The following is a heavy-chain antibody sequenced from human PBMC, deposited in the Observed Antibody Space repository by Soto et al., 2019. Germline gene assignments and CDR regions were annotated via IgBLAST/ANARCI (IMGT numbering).Heavy chain of an antibody. V-gene: IGHV4-34*01. Sequence: SETLSLTCGVYGGSFSGYYWSWIRQPPGKGLEWIGEINHSGSTRYDPSLKSRVTMSVDTSKNQFSLKLSSVTAADTAVYYCARDSYDSSGYYGSWPWSQGTLVTVSS. CDR1: GGSFSGYY. CDR2: INHSGST. D-gene: IGHD3-22*01. J-gene: IGHJ5*02. CDR3: ARDSYDSSGYYGSWP.